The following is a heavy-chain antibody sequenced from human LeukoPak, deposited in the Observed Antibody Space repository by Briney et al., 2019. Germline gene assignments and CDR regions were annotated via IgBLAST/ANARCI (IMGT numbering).Heavy chain of an antibody. CDR1: GGSISNGYW. CDR3: ARYSNYVQFFDY. CDR2: INHSGST. V-gene: IGHV4-4*02. J-gene: IGHJ4*02. D-gene: IGHD4-11*01. Sequence: SGTLSLTCDVSGGSISNGYWWSWVRQPPVKGLEWTGEINHSGSTNYNPSLKSRATISLDMSKNQFSLKLSSVTAADTAVYYCARYSNYVQFFDYWGQGTLVTVSS.